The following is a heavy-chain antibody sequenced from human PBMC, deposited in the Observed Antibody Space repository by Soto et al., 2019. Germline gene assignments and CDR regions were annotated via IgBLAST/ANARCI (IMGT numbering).Heavy chain of an antibody. CDR2: INSDGSSA. CDR3: ARLAARPKGVIDY. CDR1: GFTFSNYW. J-gene: IGHJ4*02. V-gene: IGHV3-74*01. Sequence: GGSLRLSCAASGFTFSNYWMHWVRQAPGKGLVWVSRINSDGSSASYADSVKGRFTISRDNAKNTLYLQMNSLRAEDTAVYYCARLAARPKGVIDYWGQGTLVTVSS. D-gene: IGHD6-6*01.